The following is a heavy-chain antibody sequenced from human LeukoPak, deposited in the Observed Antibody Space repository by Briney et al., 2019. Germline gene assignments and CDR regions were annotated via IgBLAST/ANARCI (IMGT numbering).Heavy chain of an antibody. CDR2: LHSSGET. Sequence: SETLSLTGVVSGGSISAYYWNWIRQPAGKGLEWIGRLHSSGETTSNPSLMSRATMSLDTSRNHFSLNLTSVTAADTAIYYCATMFGESSDFDHWGQGTLVTVSS. V-gene: IGHV4-4*07. D-gene: IGHD3-10*02. J-gene: IGHJ4*02. CDR3: ATMFGESSDFDH. CDR1: GGSISAYY.